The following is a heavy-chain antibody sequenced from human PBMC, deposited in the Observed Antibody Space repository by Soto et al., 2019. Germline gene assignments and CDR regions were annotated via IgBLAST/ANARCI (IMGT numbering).Heavy chain of an antibody. CDR1: GFSFTNYA. CDR3: AKDLLFGSSAWGHIFDN. D-gene: IGHD6-19*01. CDR2: IIGTGGTT. V-gene: IGHV3-23*01. Sequence: EVQLLESGGGLVQPGGSLRLSCAASGFSFTNYALNWVRQAPGKGLEWVSAIIGTGGTTYYADSVKGRFTISRDNSKNTLYLQMNSLRAEDTAFYFCAKDLLFGSSAWGHIFDNWGQGTLVTVSS. J-gene: IGHJ4*02.